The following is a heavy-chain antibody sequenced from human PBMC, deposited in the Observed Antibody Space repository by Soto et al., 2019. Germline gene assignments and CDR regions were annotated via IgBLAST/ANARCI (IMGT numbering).Heavy chain of an antibody. J-gene: IGHJ6*02. V-gene: IGHV3-30*18. CDR1: GFTFSNYG. CDR2: ISYDGNYQ. Sequence: QVQLVESGGGVVQPGGSLRLSCAASGFTFSNYGVHWVRQAPGSGLEWVALISYDGNYQYYADAVKGRFAISRDNSKDTLYLEMTSLRSEDTAIDYCAKDRRVRDGLDVWGQGTTVTVSS. D-gene: IGHD3-10*01. CDR3: AKDRRVRDGLDV.